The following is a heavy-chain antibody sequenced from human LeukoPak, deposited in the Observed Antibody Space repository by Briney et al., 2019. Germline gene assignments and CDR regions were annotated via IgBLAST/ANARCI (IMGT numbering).Heavy chain of an antibody. D-gene: IGHD5-24*01. CDR1: GFNFSSYL. CDR2: INSDGRST. J-gene: IGHJ4*02. CDR3: ASDVGGYNNGIDY. Sequence: GGSLRLSYAASGFNFSSYLMLEVPQAPGKRLVWVSRINSDGRSTKYAHSVKSRFTISRDKAQNTPDLQINSLRAEDTAVYYCASDVGGYNNGIDYWGQGALVTVSS. V-gene: IGHV3-74*01.